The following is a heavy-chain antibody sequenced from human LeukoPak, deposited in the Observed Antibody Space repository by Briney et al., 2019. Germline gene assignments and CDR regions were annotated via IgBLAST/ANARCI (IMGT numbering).Heavy chain of an antibody. J-gene: IGHJ4*02. V-gene: IGHV4-38-2*02. CDR3: ARVRRVGATPFDY. CDR2: FYHSGST. CDR1: GHSISSGYY. D-gene: IGHD1-26*01. Sequence: PSETLSLTCTVSGHSISSGYYWGWIRQPPGKGLEWIGSFYHSGSTYYNPSLKSRVTISLDTSKNQFSLKLSSVTAADTAVYYCARVRRVGATPFDYWGQGTLVTVSS.